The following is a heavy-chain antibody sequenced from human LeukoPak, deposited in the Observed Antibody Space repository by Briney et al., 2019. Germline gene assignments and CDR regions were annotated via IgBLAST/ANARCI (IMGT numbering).Heavy chain of an antibody. CDR1: GFTFNTFN. V-gene: IGHV3-21*01. Sequence: GGSLRLSCAASGFTFNTFNMNWVRQAPGKGLEWVSSITSGGDYIYYADSVKGRFTISRDNAKNSLYLQMSSLRAEDTAVYYCAREAVAGNCDYWGQGTLVTVSS. J-gene: IGHJ4*02. D-gene: IGHD6-19*01. CDR3: AREAVAGNCDY. CDR2: ITSGGDYI.